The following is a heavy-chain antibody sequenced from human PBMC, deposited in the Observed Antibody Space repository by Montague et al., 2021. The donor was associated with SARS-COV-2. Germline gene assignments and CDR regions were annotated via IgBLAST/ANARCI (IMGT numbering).Heavy chain of an antibody. CDR1: GGSISSGGYY. CDR3: ACYVYSSGGLNPRGAGTFDS. CDR2: IYYSGST. D-gene: IGHD6-19*01. V-gene: IGHV4-31*03. J-gene: IGHJ4*02. Sequence: TLSLTCTVSGGSISSGGYYWSWIRQHPGKGLEWIGYIYYSGSTYYNPSLKSRVTISVDTSKNQFSLKMSSVTAADTAVYYCACYVYSSGGLNPRGAGTFDSWGQGTLVTVSS.